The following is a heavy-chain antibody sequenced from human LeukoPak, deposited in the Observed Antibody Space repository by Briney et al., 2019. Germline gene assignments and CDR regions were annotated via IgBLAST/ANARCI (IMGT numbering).Heavy chain of an antibody. CDR3: AKVWSIMITFGGVT. V-gene: IGHV3-53*01. D-gene: IGHD3-16*01. CDR2: IYSGGST. J-gene: IGHJ1*01. CDR1: GFTVSSNY. Sequence: PGGSLRLSCAASGFTVSSNYMSWVRQAPGKGLEWVSVIYSGGSTYYADSVKGRFTISRDNSKNTLYLQMNSLRAEDTAAYYCAKVWSIMITFGGVTWGQGTLVTVSS.